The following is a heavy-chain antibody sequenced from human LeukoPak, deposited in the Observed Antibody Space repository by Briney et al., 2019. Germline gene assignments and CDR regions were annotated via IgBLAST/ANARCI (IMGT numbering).Heavy chain of an antibody. Sequence: SQTLSLTCAAYGGSFSGYYWSWIRQPPGKGLEWIGEINHSGSTNYNPSLKSRVTISVDTSKNQFSLKLSSVTAADTAVYYCARGPGTVYFDYWGQGTLATVSS. V-gene: IGHV4-34*01. CDR3: ARGPGTVYFDY. J-gene: IGHJ4*02. D-gene: IGHD1-1*01. CDR2: INHSGST. CDR1: GGSFSGYY.